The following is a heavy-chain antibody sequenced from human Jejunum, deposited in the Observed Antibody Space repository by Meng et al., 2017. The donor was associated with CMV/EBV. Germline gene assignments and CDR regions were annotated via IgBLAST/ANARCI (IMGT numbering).Heavy chain of an antibody. CDR3: AKDKYGRSTPADY. CDR2: IYSGDSST. V-gene: IGHV3-23*03. CDR1: GVTFSDYT. D-gene: IGHD6-6*01. J-gene: IGHJ4*02. Sequence: SGVTFSDYTMKWVRQAPGKGLEFVSVIYSGDSSTYYADSVKGRFTISRDDSKNTLYLQMNSLRAEDTAVYYCAKDKYGRSTPADYWGQGTLVTVSS.